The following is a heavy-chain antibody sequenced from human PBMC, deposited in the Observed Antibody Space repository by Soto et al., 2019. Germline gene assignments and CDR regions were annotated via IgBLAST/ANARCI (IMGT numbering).Heavy chain of an antibody. Sequence: PSETLSLTCAVYGGSFSGYYWSWIRQPPGKGLEWIGEINHSGSTNYNPSLKSRVTISVDMSKNQFSLKLSSVTAADTAVYYCARSDRDGYNHFDYWGQGTLVTVSS. J-gene: IGHJ4*02. CDR2: INHSGST. CDR1: GGSFSGYY. D-gene: IGHD5-12*01. CDR3: ARSDRDGYNHFDY. V-gene: IGHV4-34*01.